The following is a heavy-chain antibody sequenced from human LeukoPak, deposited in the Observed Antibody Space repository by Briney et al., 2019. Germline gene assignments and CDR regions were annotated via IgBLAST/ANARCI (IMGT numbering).Heavy chain of an antibody. CDR1: GGSISSYY. CDR2: IYYSGST. D-gene: IGHD1-14*01. J-gene: IGHJ4*02. Sequence: SETLCLTCTASGGSISSYYWSWIRQPPGKGLEWIGYIYYSGSTNYNPSLKSRVTISVDTSKNQFSLKLSSVTAADTAVYYCARVTSPRRNFDYWGQGTLVTVSS. CDR3: ARVTSPRRNFDY. V-gene: IGHV4-59*01.